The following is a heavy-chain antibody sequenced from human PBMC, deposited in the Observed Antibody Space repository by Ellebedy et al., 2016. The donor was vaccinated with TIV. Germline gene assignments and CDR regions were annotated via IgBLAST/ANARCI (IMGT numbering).Heavy chain of an antibody. D-gene: IGHD4-17*01. CDR2: ISRSGDST. J-gene: IGHJ4*02. CDR3: AKDRDDDGDYVFDS. CDR1: GFTFNNYV. Sequence: GGSLRPSXTAPGFTFNNYVMSWVRQAPGKGLKWVSVISRSGDSTYYADSVKGRFTISRDNRKNTLYLQMNSLRAEDTAVYYCAKDRDDDGDYVFDSWGQGSLVTVSS. V-gene: IGHV3-23*01.